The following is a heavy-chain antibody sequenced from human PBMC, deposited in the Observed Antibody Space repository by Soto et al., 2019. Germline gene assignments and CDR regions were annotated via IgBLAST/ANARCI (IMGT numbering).Heavy chain of an antibody. Sequence: GASVKVSCKASGYTFTSNDINWVRQAPGQGPEWMGWMNPDNGKTGFAQKFQGRITMTRNTSISTAYMELSSLRSDDTAVYFCAKPFGSSTRCGPYFFAPGGKESLVTVSP. CDR2: MNPDNGKT. CDR3: AKPFGSSTRCGPYFFAP. V-gene: IGHV1-8*01. CDR1: GYTFTSND. J-gene: IGHJ5*02. D-gene: IGHD1-1*01.